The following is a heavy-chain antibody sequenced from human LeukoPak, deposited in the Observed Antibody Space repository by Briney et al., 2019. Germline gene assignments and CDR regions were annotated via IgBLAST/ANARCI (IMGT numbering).Heavy chain of an antibody. J-gene: IGHJ6*03. CDR2: ISSSSSTI. D-gene: IGHD2-2*01. CDR3: AKDRAVVVPAATGMDV. CDR1: GFTFSSYS. V-gene: IGHV3-48*01. Sequence: GGSLRLSCAASGFTFSSYSMNWVRQAPGKGLEWVSYISSSSSTIYYADSVKGRFTISRDNAKNSLYLQMNSLRAEDTAVYYCAKDRAVVVPAATGMDVWGIGTTVTVSS.